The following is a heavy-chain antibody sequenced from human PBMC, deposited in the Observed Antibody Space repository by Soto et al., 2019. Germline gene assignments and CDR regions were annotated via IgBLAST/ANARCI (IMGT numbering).Heavy chain of an antibody. CDR1: GYTFTNNW. J-gene: IGHJ4*02. D-gene: IGHD5-12*01. V-gene: IGHV5-10-1*01. CDR2: VDPSDSYT. CDR3: ARERYSGYDFYF. Sequence: PGESLKISCKGSGYTFTNNWINWVRQVPGKGLEWMGRVDPSDSYTNYSPSFQGHVTLSADKSINTAYLQWSSLVASDTAIYYCARERYSGYDFYFWGQGTVVTVS.